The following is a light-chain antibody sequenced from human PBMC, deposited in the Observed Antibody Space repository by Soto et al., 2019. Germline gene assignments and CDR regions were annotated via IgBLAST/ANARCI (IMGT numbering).Light chain of an antibody. Sequence: QSVLTQSPSASASLGALVKLTCTLSSGHSSYAIAWHQQQPEKGPRYLMKLNSDGSHSKGDGIPDRFSGSSSGAERYLTIPRLQAEDEADYYCQTWGSGIHVVFGGGTKLTVL. CDR3: QTWGSGIHVV. CDR1: SGHSSYA. CDR2: LNSDGSH. J-gene: IGLJ2*01. V-gene: IGLV4-69*01.